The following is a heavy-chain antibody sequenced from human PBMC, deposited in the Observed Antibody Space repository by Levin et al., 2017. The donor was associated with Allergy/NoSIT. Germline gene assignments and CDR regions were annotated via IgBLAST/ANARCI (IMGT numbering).Heavy chain of an antibody. Sequence: KVSCKGSGYSFTSYWIGWVRQMPGKGLEWMGIIYPGDSDTRYSPSFQGQVTISADKSISTAYLQWSSLKASDTAMYYCARQEGEQWQNWYFDRWGRGTLVTVSS. V-gene: IGHV5-51*01. D-gene: IGHD6-19*01. CDR1: GYSFTSYW. J-gene: IGHJ2*01. CDR2: IYPGDSDT. CDR3: ARQEGEQWQNWYFDR.